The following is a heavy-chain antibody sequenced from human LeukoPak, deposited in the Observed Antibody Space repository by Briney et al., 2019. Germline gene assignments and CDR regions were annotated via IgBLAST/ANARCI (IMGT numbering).Heavy chain of an antibody. CDR1: GFTFSSYA. CDR2: IYSGGST. CDR3: ANTLIAVAGTGAFDI. J-gene: IGHJ3*02. D-gene: IGHD6-19*01. V-gene: IGHV3-23*03. Sequence: GGSLRLSCAASGFTFSSYAMSWVRQAPGKGLEWVSVIYSGGSTYYADSVKGRFTTPRDISKNTLYLQMNSLRAEDTAVYYCANTLIAVAGTGAFDIWGQGTMVTVSS.